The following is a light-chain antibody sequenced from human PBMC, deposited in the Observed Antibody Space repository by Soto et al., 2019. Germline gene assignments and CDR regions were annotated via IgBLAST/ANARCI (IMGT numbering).Light chain of an antibody. CDR1: NSDVGSYNL. CDR2: EVS. Sequence: QSVLTQPASVSGSPGQSITISCTGTNSDVGSYNLVSWYQQHPGKAPKLMIYEVSKRPSGFSNRFSGSKSGNTASLTISGLQAEDEADYYCSSYAGSSTYVFVPVTKVPVL. V-gene: IGLV2-23*02. CDR3: SSYAGSSTYV. J-gene: IGLJ1*01.